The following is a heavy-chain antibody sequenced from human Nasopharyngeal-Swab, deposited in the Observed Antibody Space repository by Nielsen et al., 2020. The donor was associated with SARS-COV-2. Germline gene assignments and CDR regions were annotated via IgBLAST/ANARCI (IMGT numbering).Heavy chain of an antibody. V-gene: IGHV5-51*01. CDR2: LYPDDSDT. CDR1: GYSFTKYW. Sequence: GESLKISCKASGYSFTKYWIGWVRQMPGKGPEWMGILYPDDSDTKYSPSFQGQVTISADKSISTAYLHWSSLKASDTAIYYCARVVGYCSGGSCGDDAFHIWGQGTMVIVSS. D-gene: IGHD2-15*01. CDR3: ARVVGYCSGGSCGDDAFHI. J-gene: IGHJ3*02.